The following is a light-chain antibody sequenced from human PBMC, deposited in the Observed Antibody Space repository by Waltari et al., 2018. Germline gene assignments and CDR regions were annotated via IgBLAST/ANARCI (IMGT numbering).Light chain of an antibody. V-gene: IGLV7-43*01. CDR2: MTS. J-gene: IGLJ2*01. CDR1: TGAVTSGYY. CDR3: LLYYGGAQGVV. Sequence: QTVVTQEPSLTVSPGGTVTLTCASSTGAVTSGYYPNWFQQKPGQAPRALIYMTSNKHSWTPARFSGSLLGGKAALTLSGVQPEDEAEYYCLLYYGGAQGVVFGGGTKLTVL.